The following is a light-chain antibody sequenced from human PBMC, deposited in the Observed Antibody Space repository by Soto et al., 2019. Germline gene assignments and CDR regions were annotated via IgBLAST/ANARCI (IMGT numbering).Light chain of an antibody. V-gene: IGLV1-40*01. CDR3: QSYDTGLSALV. CDR1: NSNFGAGYD. Sequence: QAVVTQPPSVSGAPGQRVTISCIGSNSNFGAGYDVHWYKQLPGAAPKLVIHGNNNRPSGVPDRFSGSKSGTSASLAITGLQADDEADYFRQSYDTGLSALVFGTGTKLTVL. J-gene: IGLJ1*01. CDR2: GNN.